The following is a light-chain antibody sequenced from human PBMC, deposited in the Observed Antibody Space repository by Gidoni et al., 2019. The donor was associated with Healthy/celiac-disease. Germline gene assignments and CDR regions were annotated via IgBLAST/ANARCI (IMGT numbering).Light chain of an antibody. CDR1: QSISSY. J-gene: IGKJ3*01. V-gene: IGKV1-39*01. CDR3: KQSYSTPRT. Sequence: DIQITHSPSSLSASVGDRVTITCRASQSISSYLNWYQQKPGKAPKRLIYAASSLQSGVPSRFSGSGSGTNFTLTIRSLQPEEFATYYGKQSYSTPRTFGPGTKVDIK. CDR2: AAS.